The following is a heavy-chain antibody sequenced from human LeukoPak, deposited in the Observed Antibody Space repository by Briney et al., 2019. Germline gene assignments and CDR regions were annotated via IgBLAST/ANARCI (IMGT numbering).Heavy chain of an antibody. Sequence: PSETLSLTCTVSGGSISSGGYSWSWIRQPPGKGLEWIGYIYHSGSTYYNPSLKSRVTISVDRSKNQFSLKLSSVTAADTAVYYCASSELGAYNWFDPWGQGTLVTVSS. V-gene: IGHV4-30-2*01. D-gene: IGHD3-10*01. CDR3: ASSELGAYNWFDP. CDR1: GGSISSGGYS. CDR2: IYHSGST. J-gene: IGHJ5*02.